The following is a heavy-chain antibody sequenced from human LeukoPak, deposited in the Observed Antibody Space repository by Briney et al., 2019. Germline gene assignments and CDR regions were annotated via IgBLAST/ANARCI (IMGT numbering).Heavy chain of an antibody. Sequence: PGGSLRLSCAASGFTFSSSAMNWVRQAPGKGLEWVSAISGSGGSTYYADSVKGRSTISRDNSRNTLYLQMNSLRAEDTAVYYCAKGPLLWNWGQGTLVTVSS. V-gene: IGHV3-23*01. CDR1: GFTFSSSA. CDR3: AKGPLLWN. J-gene: IGHJ4*02. D-gene: IGHD2/OR15-2a*01. CDR2: ISGSGGST.